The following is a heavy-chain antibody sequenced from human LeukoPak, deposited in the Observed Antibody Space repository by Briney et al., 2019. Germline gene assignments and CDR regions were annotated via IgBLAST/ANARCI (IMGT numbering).Heavy chain of an antibody. Sequence: ASLKVSCKASGYTFTGYYMSWVRQAPGQGLEWMSSINRNSGGTNYAQTVQGRVTITRDTSNNTPYMEMSRLRAEDTAVYYFARAGYSSYFDYWGQGTLVTVPS. CDR2: INRNSGGT. CDR1: GYTFTGYY. D-gene: IGHD5-18*01. CDR3: ARAGYSSYFDY. V-gene: IGHV1-2*02. J-gene: IGHJ4*02.